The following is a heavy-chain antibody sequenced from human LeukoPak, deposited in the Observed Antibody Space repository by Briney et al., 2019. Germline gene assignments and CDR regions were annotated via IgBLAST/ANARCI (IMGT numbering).Heavy chain of an antibody. CDR1: GYSFTSYW. CDR2: IYPGDSDT. CDR3: ARHRSIGYYYDSSGPSPEDY. Sequence: GESLKISCKGSGYSFTSYWIGWVRQMPGKGLEWMGIIYPGDSDTRYSPSFQGQVTISADKSISTAYLQWSSLKASDTAMYYCARHRSIGYYYDSSGPSPEDYWGQGTLVTVSS. D-gene: IGHD3-22*01. V-gene: IGHV5-51*01. J-gene: IGHJ4*02.